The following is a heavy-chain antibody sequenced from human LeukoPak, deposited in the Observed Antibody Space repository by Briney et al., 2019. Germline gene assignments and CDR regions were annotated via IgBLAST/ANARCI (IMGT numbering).Heavy chain of an antibody. J-gene: IGHJ4*02. CDR1: GYTLTELS. D-gene: IGHD5/OR15-5a*01. CDR2: FDPEDGET. Sequence: VASVKVSCKVSGYTLTELSMHWVRQAPGKGLEWMGGFDPEDGETIYAQKFQGRVTMTEDTSTDTAYMELSSLRSEDTAVYYCATDLTHSVYYFDYWGQGTLVTVSS. CDR3: ATDLTHSVYYFDY. V-gene: IGHV1-24*01.